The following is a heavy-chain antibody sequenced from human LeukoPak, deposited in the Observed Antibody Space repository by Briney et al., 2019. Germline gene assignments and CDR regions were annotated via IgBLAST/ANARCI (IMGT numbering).Heavy chain of an antibody. J-gene: IGHJ5*02. CDR3: ARDGVVVVPAAMPGYNWFDP. CDR2: INHSGST. D-gene: IGHD2-2*01. V-gene: IGHV4-34*01. Sequence: SETLSLTCAVYGGSFSGYYWSWIRQPPGKGLEWIGEINHSGSTNYNPSLKSRVTISVDTSKNQFSLKLSSVTAADTAVYYCARDGVVVVPAAMPGYNWFDPWGQGTLVTVSS. CDR1: GGSFSGYY.